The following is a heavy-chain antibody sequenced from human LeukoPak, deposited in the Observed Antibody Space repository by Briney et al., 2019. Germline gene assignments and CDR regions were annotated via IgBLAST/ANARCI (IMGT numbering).Heavy chain of an antibody. V-gene: IGHV1-69*13. CDR3: AREGSGSSPCDY. J-gene: IGHJ4*02. Sequence: ASVKVSCKASGGTFSSYAISWVRQAPGQGLEWMGGIIPIFGTANYAQKFQGRVTITADESTSTAYMELSSLRSEDTAVYYCAREGSGSSPCDYWGQGTLVTVSS. CDR1: GGTFSSYA. D-gene: IGHD6-6*01. CDR2: IIPIFGTA.